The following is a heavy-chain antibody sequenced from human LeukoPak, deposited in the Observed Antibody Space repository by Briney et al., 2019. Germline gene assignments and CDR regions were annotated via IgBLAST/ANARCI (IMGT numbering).Heavy chain of an antibody. D-gene: IGHD5-18*01. J-gene: IGHJ4*02. CDR1: GFTFSDYY. CDR3: AKGWDVDTAIDY. Sequence: SGGSLRLSCAASGFTFSDYYMSWIRQAPGKGLEWVSYISSSGSTIYYADSVEGRFTTSRDNAKNSLYLQMNSLRAEDTAVYYCAKGWDVDTAIDYWGQGTLVTVSS. CDR2: ISSSGSTI. V-gene: IGHV3-11*01.